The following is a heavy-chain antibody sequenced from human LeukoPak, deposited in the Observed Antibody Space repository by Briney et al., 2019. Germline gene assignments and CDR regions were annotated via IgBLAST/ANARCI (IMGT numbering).Heavy chain of an antibody. Sequence: GGSLRLSCAASGFTFSSYWMSWVRQAPGKGLEWVAVISYDGSNKYYADSVKGRFTISRDNSKNTLYLQMNSLRAEDTAVYYCARDGAAAAGTGRYFDYWGQGTLVTVSS. D-gene: IGHD6-13*01. V-gene: IGHV3-30-3*01. CDR2: ISYDGSNK. CDR3: ARDGAAAAGTGRYFDY. CDR1: GFTFSSYW. J-gene: IGHJ4*02.